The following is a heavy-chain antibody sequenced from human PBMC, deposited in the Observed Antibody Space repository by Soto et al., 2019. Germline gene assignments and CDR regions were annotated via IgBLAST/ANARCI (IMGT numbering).Heavy chain of an antibody. D-gene: IGHD1-26*01. CDR1: GFTFSNSA. Sequence: EVQLLESGGGLVQPGGSLRLSCAASGFTFSNSALSWVRQAPGKGLEWVSLLTGSGSASNTYYADSVKGRFTISRDNSKNMLCMQIKNLRGDDTAVYYCAKDLGVEGATVRAFDIWGLGTMVTVSS. CDR3: AKDLGVEGATVRAFDI. J-gene: IGHJ3*02. CDR2: LTGSGSASNT. V-gene: IGHV3-23*01.